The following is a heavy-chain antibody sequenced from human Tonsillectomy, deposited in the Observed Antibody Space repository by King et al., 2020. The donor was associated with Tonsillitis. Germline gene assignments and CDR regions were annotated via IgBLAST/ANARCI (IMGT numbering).Heavy chain of an antibody. J-gene: IGHJ6*02. CDR3: ARGSSTRFYDYYYGIDV. Sequence: QLVQSGAEVKKPGESLKISCKGSGYTFTTHWIAWVRQRPGKGLECMGIIHPDDSDTRYSPSFQGQVTFSADKSSNTAYLQWNSLKASDSALYYCARGSSTRFYDYYYGIDVWGPGTTVAVSS. V-gene: IGHV5-51*01. CDR2: IHPDDSDT. D-gene: IGHD3-10*01. CDR1: GYTFTTHW.